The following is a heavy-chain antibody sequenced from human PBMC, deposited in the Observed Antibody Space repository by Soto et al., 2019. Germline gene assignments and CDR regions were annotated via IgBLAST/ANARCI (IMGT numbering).Heavy chain of an antibody. D-gene: IGHD6-13*01. CDR3: AKEVRGAAGTWWFDP. J-gene: IGHJ5*02. Sequence: PGGSLRLSCAASGFTFSSYGMHWVRQAPGKGLEWVAVISYDGSNKYYADSVKGRFTISRDNSKNTLYLQMNSLRAGDTAVYYCAKEVRGAAGTWWFDPWGQGTLVTVSS. V-gene: IGHV3-30*18. CDR1: GFTFSSYG. CDR2: ISYDGSNK.